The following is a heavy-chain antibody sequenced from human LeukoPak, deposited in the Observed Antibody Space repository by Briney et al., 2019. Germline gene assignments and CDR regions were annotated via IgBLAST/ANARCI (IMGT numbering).Heavy chain of an antibody. Sequence: PSETLSLTCFVSGGSISNTNYSWTWIRQPPGKGLEWIGYIYTTGSINYNPSLKSRVTISVDTSKNQFSLKLSSVTAADTAVYYCALSSSWYNGAPLDYWGQGTLVTVSS. CDR2: IYTTGSI. V-gene: IGHV4-61*01. CDR1: GGSISNTNYS. D-gene: IGHD6-13*01. J-gene: IGHJ4*02. CDR3: ALSSSWYNGAPLDY.